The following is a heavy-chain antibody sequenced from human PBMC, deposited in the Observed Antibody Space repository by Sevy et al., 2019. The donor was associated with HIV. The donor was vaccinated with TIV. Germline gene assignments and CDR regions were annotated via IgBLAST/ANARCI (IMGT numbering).Heavy chain of an antibody. Sequence: GGSLRLSCAASGFTFSSYAMHWVRQAPGKGLEWVAVISYDGSNKYYADSVKGRFTISRDNSKNTLYLQMNSLRAEDTAVYYCARGTLGYCSGGSCYYHAFDIWGQGTMVTVSS. CDR3: ARGTLGYCSGGSCYYHAFDI. V-gene: IGHV3-30-3*01. CDR1: GFTFSSYA. D-gene: IGHD2-15*01. CDR2: ISYDGSNK. J-gene: IGHJ3*02.